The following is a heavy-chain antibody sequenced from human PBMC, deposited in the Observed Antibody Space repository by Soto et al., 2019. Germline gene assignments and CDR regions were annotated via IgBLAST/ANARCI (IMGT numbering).Heavy chain of an antibody. V-gene: IGHV3-33*03. CDR3: VIAAYSSGWKYFDH. CDR2: IWFDGSNK. Sequence: QVRLVESGGGVVQPGTSLRLSCAASGFSFNSYAMHWVRQARGKGLEWMAVIWFDGSNKDYADSVKGRFTISRDNSKNTLFLQMNSLSAEDTAVYYCVIAAYSSGWKYFDHWGQGTLVTVSS. J-gene: IGHJ4*02. D-gene: IGHD6-19*01. CDR1: GFSFNSYA.